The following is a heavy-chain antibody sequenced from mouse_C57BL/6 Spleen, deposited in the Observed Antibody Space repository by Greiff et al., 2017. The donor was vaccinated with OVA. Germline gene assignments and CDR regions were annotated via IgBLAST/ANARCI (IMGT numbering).Heavy chain of an antibody. J-gene: IGHJ2*01. V-gene: IGHV3-6*01. CDR1: GYSITSGYY. CDR2: ISHDGSN. D-gene: IGHD1-1*01. CDR3: ASGDYDFDY. Sequence: ASGPGLVKPSQSLSLTCSVTGYSITSGYYWNLIRQFPGHKLEWMGYISHDGSNNDNPYLKNRVSITRDTSKNQFCLKLNSVTTEDTATYYCASGDYDFDYWGQGTTLTVSS.